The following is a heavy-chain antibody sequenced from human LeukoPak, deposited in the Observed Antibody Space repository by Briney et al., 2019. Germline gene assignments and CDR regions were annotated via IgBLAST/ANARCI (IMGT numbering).Heavy chain of an antibody. CDR3: ASCSSSGNYFDY. D-gene: IGHD2-2*01. J-gene: IGHJ4*02. Sequence: SGTLSLTCAVYGGSFSGYYWSWIRQPPGKGLEWIGEINHSGSTNYNPSLKSRVTISVDTSKNQFSLKLSSVTAADTAVYYCASCSSSGNYFDYWGQGTLVTVSS. V-gene: IGHV4-34*01. CDR2: INHSGST. CDR1: GGSFSGYY.